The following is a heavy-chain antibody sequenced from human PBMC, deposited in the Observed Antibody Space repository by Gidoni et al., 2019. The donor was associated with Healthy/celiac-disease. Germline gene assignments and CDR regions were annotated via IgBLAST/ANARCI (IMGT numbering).Heavy chain of an antibody. CDR3: SAPPLGYCSGGSCYPPGV. CDR1: GVTFSSKA. Sequence: EVQLVESGGGWVQPGGSLRLCSAGAGVTFSSKAMSWVRQAPGKGLEWVSAISGSGCRTFYAASVKGRFTISRDNAKNTLYLQMNRLRAEDTAVYFCSAPPLGYCSGGSCYPPGVWGKGTTVTVSS. V-gene: IGHV3-23*04. J-gene: IGHJ6*04. CDR2: ISGSGCRT. D-gene: IGHD2-15*01.